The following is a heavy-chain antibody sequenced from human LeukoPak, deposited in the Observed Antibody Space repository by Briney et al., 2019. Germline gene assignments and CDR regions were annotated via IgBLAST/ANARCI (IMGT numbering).Heavy chain of an antibody. D-gene: IGHD6-13*01. CDR1: GGTFSSYA. CDR3: ARSSSSQQLVPRYFDY. CDR2: IIPIFGTA. V-gene: IGHV1-69*05. Sequence: SVKVSCKASGGTFSSYAISWVRQAPGQGLEWMGRIIPIFGTANYAQKFQGRVTITTYESTSTAYMELSSLRSEDTAVYYCARSSSSQQLVPRYFDYWGQGTLVTVSS. J-gene: IGHJ4*02.